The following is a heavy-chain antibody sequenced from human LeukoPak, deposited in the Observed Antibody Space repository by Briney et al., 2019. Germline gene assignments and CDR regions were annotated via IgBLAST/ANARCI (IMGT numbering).Heavy chain of an antibody. CDR2: IGAAGDT. J-gene: IGHJ4*02. CDR3: ARGYYYGSGSYWGFDY. Sequence: RGSLRLSCAASGFTFSSYDMHWVRQATRKSLEWVSAIGAAGDTHYPGSVKGRFTISRENAKNSLYLQMSSLRAGDTAVYYCARGYYYGSGSYWGFDYWGQGTLVTVSS. D-gene: IGHD3-10*01. V-gene: IGHV3-13*04. CDR1: GFTFSSYD.